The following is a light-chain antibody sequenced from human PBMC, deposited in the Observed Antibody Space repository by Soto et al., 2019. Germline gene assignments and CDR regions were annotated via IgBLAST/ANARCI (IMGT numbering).Light chain of an antibody. J-gene: IGKJ2*01. CDR3: QQYNGYSGYT. V-gene: IGKV1-5*01. CDR1: QSISDW. CDR2: DAS. Sequence: DIQMTQSPSTLSASVRDRVTITCRASQSISDWLAWYQQKPGKGPKLLIYDASRLESGVPSRFSGSRSGTDFTLTISSLQPDDFATYYCQQYNGYSGYTFGQGTKLEIK.